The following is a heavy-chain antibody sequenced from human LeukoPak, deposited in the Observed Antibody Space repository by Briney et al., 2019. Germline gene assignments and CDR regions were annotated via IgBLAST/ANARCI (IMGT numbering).Heavy chain of an antibody. CDR3: ANALDDFGGG. CDR2: ISYDGSNK. CDR1: GFSFSGYG. Sequence: GGSLRLSCAASGFSFSGYGIHWVRQAPGKGLEWVAVISYDGSNKYYADSVKGRFTVSRDNSKNTLYLQMNSLRTEDTAVYYCANALDDFGGGWGQGTLVTVSS. V-gene: IGHV3-30*18. D-gene: IGHD4-23*01. J-gene: IGHJ4*02.